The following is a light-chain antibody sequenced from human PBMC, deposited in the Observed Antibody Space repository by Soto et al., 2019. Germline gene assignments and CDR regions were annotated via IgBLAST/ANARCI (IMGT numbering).Light chain of an antibody. CDR1: QSVSSSY. J-gene: IGKJ1*01. Sequence: EIVLTQSPGTLSLSPGERVTLSCRASQSVSSSYLAWYQQKPGQSPRLLIYGPSSRATGIPDRFSGSGSGTDFTLTISRLEPEDFAVYYCQQYNNPSTFGQGTKVDI. CDR3: QQYNNPST. V-gene: IGKV3-20*01. CDR2: GPS.